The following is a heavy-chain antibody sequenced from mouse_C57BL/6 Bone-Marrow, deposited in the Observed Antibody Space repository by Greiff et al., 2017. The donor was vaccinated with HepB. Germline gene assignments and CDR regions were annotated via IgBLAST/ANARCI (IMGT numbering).Heavy chain of an antibody. CDR1: GYTFTSYC. Sequence: VQLQQSGAELARPGASVKLSCKASGYTFTSYCLRWVTQRTGQGLEWIGAIYPRSGNTYSNEKFKGKATLTADKSSSTAYMELRSLTSEDSAVYFCARGDYEAMDYWGQGTSVTVSS. V-gene: IGHV1-81*01. CDR3: ARGDYEAMDY. J-gene: IGHJ4*01. CDR2: IYPRSGNT.